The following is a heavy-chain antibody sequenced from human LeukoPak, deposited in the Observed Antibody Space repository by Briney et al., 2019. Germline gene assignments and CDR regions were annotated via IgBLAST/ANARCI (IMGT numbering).Heavy chain of an antibody. Sequence: GGSLRLSCAASGFTFSTYAISWVRQPPGKGLEWVSCISSTSNYTFYADSVRGRFTNSRDNAKNSLYLQMDSLRAEDTAVYYCARGGTITSYAFEIWGQGAMVTASS. CDR3: ARGGTITSYAFEI. J-gene: IGHJ3*02. CDR2: ISSTSNYT. V-gene: IGHV3-21*01. CDR1: GFTFSTYA. D-gene: IGHD1-26*01.